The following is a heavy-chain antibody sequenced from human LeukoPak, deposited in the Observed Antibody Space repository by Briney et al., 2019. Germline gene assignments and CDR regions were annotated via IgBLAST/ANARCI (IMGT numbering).Heavy chain of an antibody. V-gene: IGHV1-18*01. CDR3: ARELDSSGYYLLKYYYYGMDV. CDR1: GYTFTSYG. Sequence: GASVKVSCKASGYTFTSYGISWVRQAPGQGLEGVGWISAYNGNTNYAQKLQGRVTMTTDTSTSTAYMELRSLRSDDTAVYYCARELDSSGYYLLKYYYYGMDVWGQGTTVTVSS. D-gene: IGHD3-22*01. CDR2: ISAYNGNT. J-gene: IGHJ6*02.